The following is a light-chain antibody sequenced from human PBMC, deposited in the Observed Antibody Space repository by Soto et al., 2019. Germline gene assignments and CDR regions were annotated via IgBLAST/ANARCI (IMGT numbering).Light chain of an antibody. CDR1: QSVLYSSNNKNY. J-gene: IGKJ4*01. V-gene: IGKV4-1*01. CDR2: WAS. Sequence: DIVMTQSPDSLAVSLGGRATINCKSSQSVLYSSNNKNYLAWYQQKPGQPPKLLIYWASTRESGVPDRFSGSGYGTEFTLTIGSLQAEDVAGYYCQQYYSAPLTLGRGTKVYIK. CDR3: QQYYSAPLT.